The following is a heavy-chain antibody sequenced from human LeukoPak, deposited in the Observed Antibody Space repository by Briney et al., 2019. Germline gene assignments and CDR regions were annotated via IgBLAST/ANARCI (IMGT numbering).Heavy chain of an antibody. D-gene: IGHD3-10*01. CDR2: LFYSGST. Sequence: SETLSLTCTVSGCTISSYYWSWIRQPPGKGLEWIAHLFYSGSTDYNHSLESRVTISVDTSKNQFSLKLRSLTAADTAVYYCATVAVIRGVTYFDYWGQGTLVTVSS. CDR3: ATVAVIRGVTYFDY. J-gene: IGHJ4*02. CDR1: GCTISSYY. V-gene: IGHV4-59*01.